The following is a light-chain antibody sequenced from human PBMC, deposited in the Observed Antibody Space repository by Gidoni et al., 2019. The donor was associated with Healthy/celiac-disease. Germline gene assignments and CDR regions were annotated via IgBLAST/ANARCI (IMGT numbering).Light chain of an antibody. J-gene: IGLJ2*01. CDR1: ALPKQY. Sequence: SYELTQPPSVSVSPGQTARITCSGDALPKQYAYWYQQKPGQAPVLVIYKDSERPSGIPERFSGSSSGKTVTLTISGVQAEEEADYYCQSADSSGTYVVFGGGTKLTVL. CDR3: QSADSSGTYVV. V-gene: IGLV3-25*02. CDR2: KDS.